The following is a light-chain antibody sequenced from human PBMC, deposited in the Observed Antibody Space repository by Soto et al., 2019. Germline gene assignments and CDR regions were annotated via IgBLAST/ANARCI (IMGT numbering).Light chain of an antibody. CDR2: ANN. CDR1: SSNIGAGND. V-gene: IGLV1-40*01. J-gene: IGLJ2*01. CDR3: QSYDGSRSVVV. Sequence: QCVLAQPPSVAGAPGQRVTISCTGSSSNIGAGNDVHWYQQRPGTTPRLLIYANNRRPSGVPDRFSGSRSGTSASLAITGLQTEDEADYYCQSYDGSRSVVVFGGGTKLTVL.